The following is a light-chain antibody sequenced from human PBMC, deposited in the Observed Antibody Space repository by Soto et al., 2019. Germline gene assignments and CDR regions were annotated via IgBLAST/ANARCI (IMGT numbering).Light chain of an antibody. J-gene: IGKJ1*01. CDR1: HDISTY. CDR2: GAS. Sequence: DIEVTQSPSSLSASVWDRVTITCRASHDISTYLTWYQHESGKAPKLLIYGASKLEPGVPSRFSGSGSGTEFTLTISSLQSEDFAVYYCQQYNNWPQTFGQGTKVDIK. CDR3: QQYNNWPQT. V-gene: IGKV1-33*01.